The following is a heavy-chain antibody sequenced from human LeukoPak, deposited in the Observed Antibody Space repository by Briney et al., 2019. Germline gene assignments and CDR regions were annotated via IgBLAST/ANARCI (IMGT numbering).Heavy chain of an antibody. CDR1: GFTFSSYS. D-gene: IGHD6-19*01. Sequence: GGSLRLSCAASGFTFSSYSMNWVRQAPGKGLEWVSSISSSSSYIYYADSVKGRFTISRDNAKNSLYLQMNSLGAEDTAVYYCARGGIAVAGPGGYWGQGTLVTVSS. J-gene: IGHJ4*02. V-gene: IGHV3-21*01. CDR3: ARGGIAVAGPGGY. CDR2: ISSSSSYI.